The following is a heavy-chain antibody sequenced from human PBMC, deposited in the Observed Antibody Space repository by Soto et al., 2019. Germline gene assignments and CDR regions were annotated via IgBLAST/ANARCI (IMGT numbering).Heavy chain of an antibody. CDR1: GFVLSGYA. V-gene: IGHV3-48*02. J-gene: IGHJ4*02. D-gene: IGHD6-6*01. CDR3: AREYSRSSYCDY. Sequence: GGSLRLSCAACGFVLSGYAMNWVRQAPGKGPEWVSYISSSSSLIYYAASVRGRFTISRDNAKNSLYLRMNSLRDEDSALYYCAREYSRSSYCDYWGQGTLFTVSS. CDR2: ISSSSSLI.